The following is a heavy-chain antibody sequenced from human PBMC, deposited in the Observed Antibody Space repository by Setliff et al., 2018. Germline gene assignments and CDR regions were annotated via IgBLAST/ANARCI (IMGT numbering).Heavy chain of an antibody. J-gene: IGHJ4*02. V-gene: IGHV3-15*01. Sequence: GGSLRLSCAVSGLRFSDAWVSWVRQAPGKGLEWAGRIKSYGSGGTIDYAAPVEGRFTISRDNAKNSLYLQMNNLRAEDTAVYYCVRDSPYCVNGVCRGYWGQGTQVTVSS. CDR1: GLRFSDAW. D-gene: IGHD2-21*01. CDR3: VRDSPYCVNGVCRGY. CDR2: IKSYGSGGTI.